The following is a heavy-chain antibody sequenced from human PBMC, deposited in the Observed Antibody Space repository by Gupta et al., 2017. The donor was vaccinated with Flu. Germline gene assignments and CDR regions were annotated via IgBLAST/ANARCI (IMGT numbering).Heavy chain of an antibody. CDR1: YA. CDR2: ISYDGSNK. V-gene: IGHV3-30-3*01. J-gene: IGHJ4*02. Sequence: YAMHWVRQAPGKGLEWVAVISYDGSNKYYADSVKGRFTISRDNSKNTLYLQMNSLRAEDTAVYYCAREGRVVVTPPYYFDYWGQGTLVTVSS. D-gene: IGHD3-22*01. CDR3: AREGRVVVTPPYYFDY.